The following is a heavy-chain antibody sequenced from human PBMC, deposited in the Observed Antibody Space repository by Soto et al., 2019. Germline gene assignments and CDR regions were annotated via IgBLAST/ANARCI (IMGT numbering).Heavy chain of an antibody. CDR2: VYYTGST. CDR1: GDSISTFY. V-gene: IGHV4-59*01. Sequence: SETLSLTCTVSGDSISTFYWGWMRQSPGKELEWIGYVYYTGSTNYNPSLKSRVTISVDRSKNQFSLKLTSANAADTAVYYCARGRTVRDYADDSSDYFYFFDYWGQGTQVTVSS. D-gene: IGHD3-22*01. CDR3: ARGRTVRDYADDSSDYFYFFDY. J-gene: IGHJ4*02.